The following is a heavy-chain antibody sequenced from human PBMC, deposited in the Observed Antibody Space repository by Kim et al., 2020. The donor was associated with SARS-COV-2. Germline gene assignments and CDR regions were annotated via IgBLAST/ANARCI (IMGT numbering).Heavy chain of an antibody. CDR3: AKSARLRELSFIGY. D-gene: IGHD3-16*02. V-gene: IGHV3-9*01. Sequence: ADSVKGRFTISRDNAKNSLYLQMNSLRAEDTALYYCAKSARLRELSFIGYWGQGTLVTVSS. J-gene: IGHJ4*02.